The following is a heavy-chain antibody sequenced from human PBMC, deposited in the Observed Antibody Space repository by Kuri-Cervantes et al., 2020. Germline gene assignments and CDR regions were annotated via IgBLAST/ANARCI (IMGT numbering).Heavy chain of an antibody. V-gene: IGHV4-61*02. CDR3: TRGRNSHSSAWSSRGPDYYYYRMDV. J-gene: IGHJ6*02. CDR1: GGSISSGSYY. Sequence: SCTVSGGSISSGSYYWSWIRQPAGKGLEWIGRIYTSGSTNYNPSLKSRVTISVDTSKNQFSLQLRSVTAADTAVYYCTRGRNSHSSAWSSRGPDYYYYRMDVWGQGTTVTVSS. D-gene: IGHD3-22*01. CDR2: IYTSGST.